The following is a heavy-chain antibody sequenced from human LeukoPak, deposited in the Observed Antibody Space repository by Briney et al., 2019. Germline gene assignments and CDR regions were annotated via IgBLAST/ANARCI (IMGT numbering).Heavy chain of an antibody. D-gene: IGHD5-24*01. CDR1: GGSISSSSYY. CDR3: AKEDANGYNSFDY. V-gene: IGHV4-39*07. J-gene: IGHJ4*02. CDR2: IYYNGNT. Sequence: SQTLSLTCTVSGGSISSSSYYWSWTRQPPGKGLELIGSIYYNGNTYYKQSLKSRVTMSIDTSKNQFSLKLSSVTAAAAAVYYCAKEDANGYNSFDYWGRGTLVTVSS.